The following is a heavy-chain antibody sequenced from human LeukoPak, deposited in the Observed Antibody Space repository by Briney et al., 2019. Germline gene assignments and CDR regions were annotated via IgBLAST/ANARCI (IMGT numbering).Heavy chain of an antibody. CDR1: GFTFSSYV. J-gene: IGHJ2*01. V-gene: IGHV3-23*01. CDR3: AKHYSEGITWYFDL. Sequence: PGGSLRLSCAASGFTFSSYVMIWVRQAPGTGLEWGSGISGSGGTTYYADSVKGRFTLSRDNSKNTLYLQMNGLRAEDTAVYYCAKHYSEGITWYFDLWGRGTLVTVSS. CDR2: ISGSGGTT. D-gene: IGHD3-10*01.